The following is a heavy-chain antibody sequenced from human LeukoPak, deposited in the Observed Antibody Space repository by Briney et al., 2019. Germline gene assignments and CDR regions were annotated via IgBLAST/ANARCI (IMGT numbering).Heavy chain of an antibody. D-gene: IGHD4-17*01. CDR3: ARATTTVTTRLYAFDI. J-gene: IGHJ3*02. V-gene: IGHV4-30-2*01. CDR2: IYHSGST. Sequence: SETLSLTCAVYGGSFSGYYWSWIRQPPGKGLEWIGYIYHSGSTYYNPSLKSRVTISVDRSKNQFSLKLSSVTAADTAVYYCARATTTVTTRLYAFDIWGQGTMVTVSS. CDR1: GGSFSGYY.